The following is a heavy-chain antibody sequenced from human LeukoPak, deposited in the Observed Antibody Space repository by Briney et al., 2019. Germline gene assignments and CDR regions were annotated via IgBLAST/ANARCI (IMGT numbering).Heavy chain of an antibody. CDR1: GFNFSSYG. D-gene: IGHD6-19*01. CDR2: IWFDGNNI. V-gene: IGHV3-33*01. CDR3: ARDSLPMAVTGPFDH. J-gene: IGHJ4*02. Sequence: PGGSLRLSCAASGFNFSSYGMHWVRQAPGKGLEWVTSIWFDGNNIHYADSVKGRVIISRDNSKSALYLQMNSLRAEDTAIYYCARDSLPMAVTGPFDHWGQGALVTVSS.